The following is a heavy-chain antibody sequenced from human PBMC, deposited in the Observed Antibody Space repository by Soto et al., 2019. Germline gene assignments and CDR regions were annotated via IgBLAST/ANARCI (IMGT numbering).Heavy chain of an antibody. D-gene: IGHD6-6*01. J-gene: IGHJ5*02. V-gene: IGHV3-23*01. Sequence: LRLSCAASGFTFSSYAMSWVRQAPGKGLEWVSAISGSGGSTYYADSVKGRFTISRDNSKNTLYLQMNSLRAEDTAVYYCAKMGVRHQSSSTLYNWFDPWGQGTLVTVSS. CDR1: GFTFSSYA. CDR3: AKMGVRHQSSSTLYNWFDP. CDR2: ISGSGGST.